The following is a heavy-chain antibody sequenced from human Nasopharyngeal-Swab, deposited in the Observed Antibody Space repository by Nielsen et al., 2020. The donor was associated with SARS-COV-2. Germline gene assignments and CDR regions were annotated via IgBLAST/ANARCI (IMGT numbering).Heavy chain of an antibody. CDR3: ARDGLDYDFWSAYFMDV. D-gene: IGHD3-3*01. V-gene: IGHV3-21*01. J-gene: IGHJ6*02. CDR2: ISSSSSYI. CDR1: GFTFNNYN. Sequence: GRSLRLSCAASGFTFNNYNFNWVRQAPGKGLEWVSSISSSSSYIYYADSVKGRFTISRDNAKNSLYLQMNSLRAEDTAVYYCARDGLDYDFWSAYFMDVWGQVTTVTVSS.